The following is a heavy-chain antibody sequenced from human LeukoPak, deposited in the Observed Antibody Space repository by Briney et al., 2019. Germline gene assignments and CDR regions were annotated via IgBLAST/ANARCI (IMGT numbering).Heavy chain of an antibody. V-gene: IGHV3-53*01. D-gene: IGHD6-13*01. CDR3: ASHSSSWYGFDY. CDR1: GFTVSSNH. J-gene: IGHJ4*02. Sequence: GGSLRLSCAASGFTVSSNHMSWVRQGPGKGLEWVSVIYSGGSTYYADSVKGRFTISRDDSKNTLYLQMNSLRAEDTAVYYCASHSSSWYGFDYWGQGTLVTVSS. CDR2: IYSGGST.